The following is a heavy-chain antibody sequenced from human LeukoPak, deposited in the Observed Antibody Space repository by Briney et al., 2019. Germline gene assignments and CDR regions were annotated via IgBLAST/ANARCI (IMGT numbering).Heavy chain of an antibody. D-gene: IGHD1-26*01. CDR2: INTHGSTT. CDR3: ARGRGGSYHY. V-gene: IGHV3-74*01. CDR1: GFTFSNDW. Sequence: PGGSLRLSCAASGFTFSNDWMHWVRHAPGKGLVWVSRINTHGSTTTYADSLKGRFTISRDNAKNTLYLQMNSLRVEDTAVYYCARGRGGSYHYWGQGTLVTVSS. J-gene: IGHJ4*02.